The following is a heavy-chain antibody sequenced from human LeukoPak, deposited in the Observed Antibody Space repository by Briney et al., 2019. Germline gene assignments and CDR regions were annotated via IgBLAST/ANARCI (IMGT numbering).Heavy chain of an antibody. Sequence: GGSLRLSCAASGFTFSSYAMSWVRQAPGKGLEWVSAISGSGGSTYYADSVKGRFTISRDNSKNTLYLQMNSLRAEDTAVYYCAKDPERGYSYGYNWFDPWDQGTLVTVSS. D-gene: IGHD5-18*01. J-gene: IGHJ5*02. V-gene: IGHV3-23*01. CDR3: AKDPERGYSYGYNWFDP. CDR1: GFTFSSYA. CDR2: ISGSGGST.